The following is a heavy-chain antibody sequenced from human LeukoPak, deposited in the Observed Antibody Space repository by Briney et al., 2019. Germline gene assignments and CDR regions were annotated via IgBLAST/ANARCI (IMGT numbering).Heavy chain of an antibody. J-gene: IGHJ4*02. D-gene: IGHD6-19*01. CDR2: ISSSSSYI. V-gene: IGHV3-21*01. Sequence: GGSLRLSCAASGFTFSSYSMNWVRQAPGKGLEWVSSISSSSSYIYYADSVKGRFTISRDNAKNSLYLQMNSLRAEDTAVYYCASSGWLVSGFDYWGQGTLVTVSS. CDR3: ASSGWLVSGFDY. CDR1: GFTFSSYS.